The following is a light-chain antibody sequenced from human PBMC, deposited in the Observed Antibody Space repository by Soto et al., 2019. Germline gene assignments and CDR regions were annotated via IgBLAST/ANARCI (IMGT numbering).Light chain of an antibody. CDR2: DAS. V-gene: IGKV1-5*01. Sequence: GDRVTITCRASQSISSWLAWYQQKPGKAPKLLIYDASSLESGVPSRFSGSGSGTDFTLTISSLQPDDFATFYCQQYSSYSWTFGQGTKVDIK. CDR3: QQYSSYSWT. CDR1: QSISSW. J-gene: IGKJ1*01.